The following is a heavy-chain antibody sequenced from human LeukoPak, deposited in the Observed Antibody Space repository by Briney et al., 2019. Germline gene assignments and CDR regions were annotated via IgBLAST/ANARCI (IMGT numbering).Heavy chain of an antibody. J-gene: IGHJ4*02. CDR3: ARAARYSSSSLDY. CDR2: IYSGGST. CDR1: GFTVSSNY. Sequence: GGSLRLSCAASGFTVSSNYMSWVRHAPGKGLEWVSVIYSGGSTYYADSVKGRFTISRDNSKNTLYLQMNSLRAEDTAVYYCARAARYSSSSLDYWGQGILVTVSS. D-gene: IGHD6-13*01. V-gene: IGHV3-66*01.